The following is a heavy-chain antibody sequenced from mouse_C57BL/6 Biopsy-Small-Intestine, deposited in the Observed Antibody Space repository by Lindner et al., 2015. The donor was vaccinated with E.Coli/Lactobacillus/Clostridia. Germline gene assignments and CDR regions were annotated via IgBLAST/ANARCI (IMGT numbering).Heavy chain of an antibody. CDR3: ATGWMVKYFDY. D-gene: IGHD2-1*01. Sequence: SVKVSCKASGGTFSSDVLSWVRQAPGQGLEWMGEIIPIFGTANYAQKFQGRVTITADESTSTAYMELSSLRSEDTAVYYCATGWMVKYFDYWGQGTLVTVSS. V-gene: IGHV1-81*01. CDR2: IIPIFGTA. CDR1: GGTFSSDV. J-gene: IGHJ2*01.